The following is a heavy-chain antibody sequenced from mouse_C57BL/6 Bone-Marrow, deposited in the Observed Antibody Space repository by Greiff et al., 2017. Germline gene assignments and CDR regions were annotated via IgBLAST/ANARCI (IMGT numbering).Heavy chain of an antibody. CDR1: GYTFPSYW. CDR3: ARGRSRLEYFDV. D-gene: IGHD1-2*01. J-gene: IGHJ1*03. CDR2: IHPNSGST. Sequence: VKLQQPGAELVKPGASVKLSCKASGYTFPSYWMNWVKQRPGQGLEWIGIIHPNSGSTNYNEKFKSKATLTVDKSSSTAYMQLSSLTSEDSAVYYCARGRSRLEYFDVWGTGTTVTVSS. V-gene: IGHV1-64*01.